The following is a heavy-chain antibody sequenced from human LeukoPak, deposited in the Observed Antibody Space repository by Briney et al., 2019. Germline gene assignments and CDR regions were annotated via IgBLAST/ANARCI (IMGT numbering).Heavy chain of an antibody. V-gene: IGHV3-23*01. CDR3: AKRVYDDFWSGYYYYYYGMDV. Sequence: GGSLRLSCAASGFTFSSYAMSWVPQAPGKGLEWVSAISGSGGSTYYADSVKGRFTISRDNSKNTLYLPMNSLRAEDTAVYYCAKRVYDDFWSGYYYYYYGMDVWGQGTTVTVSS. J-gene: IGHJ6*02. CDR1: GFTFSSYA. CDR2: ISGSGGST. D-gene: IGHD3-3*01.